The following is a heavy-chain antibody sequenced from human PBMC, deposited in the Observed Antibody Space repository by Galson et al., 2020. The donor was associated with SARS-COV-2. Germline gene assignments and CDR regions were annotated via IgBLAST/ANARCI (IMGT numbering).Heavy chain of an antibody. Sequence: GESLKISCKGSGYNFANFWIVWVRQMPGKGLEWMGIIDPRGSETTYSPSFQGQVTFSTDTSATTAYLQWSSLKTSDTAIYYCARAPSDFYGMDVWGQGTLVTVSS. CDR2: IDPRGSET. V-gene: IGHV5-51*01. J-gene: IGHJ6*02. CDR3: ARAPSDFYGMDV. D-gene: IGHD6-6*01. CDR1: GYNFANFW.